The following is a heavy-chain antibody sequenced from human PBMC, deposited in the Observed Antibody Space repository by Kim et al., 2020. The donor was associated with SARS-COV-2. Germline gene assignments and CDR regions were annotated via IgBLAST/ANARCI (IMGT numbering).Heavy chain of an antibody. D-gene: IGHD6-19*01. Sequence: GGSLRLSCAASGFTFSDHYMSWIRQAPGKGLEWIAYISSRGNTVYYADSLRGRCTIPRDNAKNSLYLQVNDQSGDDTALYFCAGGRSSGWADGGQGALVTVSS. CDR1: GFTFSDHY. J-gene: IGHJ4*02. CDR3: AGGRSSGWAD. CDR2: ISSRGNTV. V-gene: IGHV3-11*01.